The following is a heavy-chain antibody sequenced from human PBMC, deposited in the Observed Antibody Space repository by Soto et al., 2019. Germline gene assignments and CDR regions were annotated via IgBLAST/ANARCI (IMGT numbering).Heavy chain of an antibody. D-gene: IGHD6-19*01. J-gene: IGHJ3*02. V-gene: IGHV3-23*01. CDR1: GFTFSSYA. Sequence: EVQLLESGGGLVQPGGSLRLSCAASGFTFSSYAMSWVRQAPGKGLEWVSAISGSGGSTYYADSVKGRFTISRDNSKNTLYLQMNSLRAEDTAVYYCAKEDSSGWSRLVGRDAFYIWGQGTMVTVSS. CDR2: ISGSGGST. CDR3: AKEDSSGWSRLVGRDAFYI.